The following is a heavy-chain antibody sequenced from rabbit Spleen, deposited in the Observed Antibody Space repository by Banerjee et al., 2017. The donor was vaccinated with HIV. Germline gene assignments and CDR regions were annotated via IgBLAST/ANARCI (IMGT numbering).Heavy chain of an antibody. CDR2: INSGSGNT. CDR3: ARGNTGSFGWAFDL. J-gene: IGHJ4*01. CDR1: GFSFSSNYY. Sequence: QEQLVESGGGLVQPEGSLTLTCTASGFSFSSNYYMCWVRQAPGKGLEWIGCINSGSGNTYYASWAKGRFTITRSTNQNTVTLQMTSLTAADTATYFCARGNTGSFGWAFDLWGQGTLVTVS. D-gene: IGHD1-1*01. V-gene: IGHV1S45*01.